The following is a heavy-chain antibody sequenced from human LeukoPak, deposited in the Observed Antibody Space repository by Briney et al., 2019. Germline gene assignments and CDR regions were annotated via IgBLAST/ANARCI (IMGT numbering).Heavy chain of an antibody. CDR1: GGSISSYY. Sequence: SETPSLTCTVSGGSISSYYWNWIRQPPGKGLEWIGYIYYSGSTNYNPSLKSRVTISVDTSKNQFSLRLSSVTAADTAVYYCARDPFGSNAFDIWGQGTVVAVSS. CDR2: IYYSGST. D-gene: IGHD3-10*01. CDR3: ARDPFGSNAFDI. V-gene: IGHV4-59*01. J-gene: IGHJ3*02.